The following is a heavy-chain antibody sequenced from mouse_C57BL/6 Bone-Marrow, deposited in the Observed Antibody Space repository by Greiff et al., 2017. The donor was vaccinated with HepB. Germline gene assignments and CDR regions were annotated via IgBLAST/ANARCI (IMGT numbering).Heavy chain of an antibody. V-gene: IGHV14-4*01. CDR2: IDPENGDT. Sequence: EVKLVESGAELVRPGASVKLSCTASGFNIKDDYMHRVKQRPEQGLEWIGWIDPENGDTEYASKFQGKATITADTSSNTAYLQLSSLTSEDTAVYYCTATDWYFDVWGTGTTVTVSS. D-gene: IGHD1-1*01. CDR3: TATDWYFDV. CDR1: GFNIKDDY. J-gene: IGHJ1*03.